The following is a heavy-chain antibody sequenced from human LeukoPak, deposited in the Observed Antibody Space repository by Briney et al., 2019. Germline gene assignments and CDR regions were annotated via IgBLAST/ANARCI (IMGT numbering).Heavy chain of an antibody. V-gene: IGHV3-66*01. CDR2: IYSGNNT. D-gene: IGHD3-9*01. Sequence: SGGSLRLSCAASGFTVSSNYMSWVRQAPGKGLEWVSVIYSGNNTYYADSVKGRFTISRDNSKSTLYLQMNSLRAEDTAVYYCARDLSYFDYWGQGTLVTVSS. CDR3: ARDLSYFDY. J-gene: IGHJ4*02. CDR1: GFTVSSNY.